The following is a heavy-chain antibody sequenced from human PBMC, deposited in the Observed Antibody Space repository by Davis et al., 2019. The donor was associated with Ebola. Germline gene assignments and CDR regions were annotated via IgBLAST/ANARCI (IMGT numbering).Heavy chain of an antibody. D-gene: IGHD2-2*01. CDR2: IKSKTDGGTT. Sequence: GGSLRLSCAASGFTFSNAWMSWVRQAPGKGLEWVGRIKSKTDGGTTDYAAPVKGRFTISRDDSKNTLYLQMNSLKTEDTAVYYCTTDRWLGYCSSTSCYEQYYFDYWGQGTLVTVSS. J-gene: IGHJ4*02. CDR1: GFTFSNAW. V-gene: IGHV3-15*01. CDR3: TTDRWLGYCSSTSCYEQYYFDY.